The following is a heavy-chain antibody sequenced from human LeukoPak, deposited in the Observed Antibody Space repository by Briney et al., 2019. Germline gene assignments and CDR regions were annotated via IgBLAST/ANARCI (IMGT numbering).Heavy chain of an antibody. J-gene: IGHJ4*02. CDR2: IYPGDSDT. V-gene: IGHV5-51*01. CDR3: ARRGSGFDY. CDR1: GYSVTSYW. D-gene: IGHD6-19*01. Sequence: AEPLTISFNGSGYSVTSYWIGWLRQMPGKRLQEMEIIYPGDSDTRYIPSFQDPVTISASNSISTAYLQWSSLKASDTAMYYCARRGSGFDYWGQGTLVTVSS.